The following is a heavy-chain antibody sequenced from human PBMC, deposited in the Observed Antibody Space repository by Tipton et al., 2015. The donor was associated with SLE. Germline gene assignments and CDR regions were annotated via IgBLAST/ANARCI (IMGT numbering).Heavy chain of an antibody. CDR2: IDDSGNT. V-gene: IGHV4-59*11. CDR3: ASMIVVIPVEARRDGMDV. Sequence: LRLSCTVSGGSISSHYWSWIRRPPGKGLEWIGYIDDSGNTDYTPSLKSRVTISVDTSKNQFSLKLSSVTAADTAVYYCASMIVVIPVEARRDGMDVWGQGTTVTVSS. CDR1: GGSISSHY. J-gene: IGHJ6*02. D-gene: IGHD2-2*01.